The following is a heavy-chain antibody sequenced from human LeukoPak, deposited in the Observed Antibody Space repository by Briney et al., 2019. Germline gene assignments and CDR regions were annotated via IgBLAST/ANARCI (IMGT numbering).Heavy chain of an antibody. CDR2: IIPIFGTA. Sequence: SVKVSCKASGGTFSSYAISWVRQAPGQGLEWMGGIIPIFGTANYAQKFQGRVTITTDESTSTAHMELSSLRSEDTAVYYCARGGPTVVVPANNWFDPWGQGTLVTVSS. CDR1: GGTFSSYA. CDR3: ARGGPTVVVPANNWFDP. J-gene: IGHJ5*02. D-gene: IGHD2-2*01. V-gene: IGHV1-69*05.